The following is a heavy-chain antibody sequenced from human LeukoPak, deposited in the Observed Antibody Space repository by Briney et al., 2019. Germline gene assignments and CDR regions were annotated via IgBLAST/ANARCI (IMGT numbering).Heavy chain of an antibody. D-gene: IGHD6-19*01. CDR1: GFTFSSYE. CDR3: ARAKGVSGWYF. J-gene: IGHJ4*02. CDR2: ISSSGSTI. V-gene: IGHV3-48*03. Sequence: GGSLRLSCAASGFTFSSYEMNWVRQAPGEGLEWVSYISSSGSTIYYSDSVKGRFTIFRDNAKNSLYLQMNSLRAEDTAVYYCARAKGVSGWYFGGQGTLVTVSS.